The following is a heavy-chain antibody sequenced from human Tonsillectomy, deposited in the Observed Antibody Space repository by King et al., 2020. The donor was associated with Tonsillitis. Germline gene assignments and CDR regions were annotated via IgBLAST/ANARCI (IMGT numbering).Heavy chain of an antibody. CDR2: IRSKAYGGTT. V-gene: IGHV3-49*04. Sequence: VQLVESGGGLVQPGRSLRLSCTGSGFTFGDYAMSWVRQAPGKGLEWVGFIRSKAYGGTTEYAAAVKGSFTISRDDSKSIAYLQMNSLKTEDTAVFYCTRVLAAFDIWGQGTMVIVSS. J-gene: IGHJ3*02. CDR1: GFTFGDYA. CDR3: TRVLAAFDI.